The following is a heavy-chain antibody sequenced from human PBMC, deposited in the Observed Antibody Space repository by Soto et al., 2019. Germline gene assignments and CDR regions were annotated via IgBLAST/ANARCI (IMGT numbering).Heavy chain of an antibody. CDR1: GDSVTRSRYY. CDR2: IYYSGST. Sequence: SETLSLTCTVSGDSVTRSRYYWGLIRQPPGKGLEWIGSIYYSGSTYYNPSLKSRITISIDTSKNQFSLNMNSMTAADTAVYYCATEGGVVDANWFGPWGQGTLVTVSS. J-gene: IGHJ5*02. CDR3: ATEGGVVDANWFGP. D-gene: IGHD3-22*01. V-gene: IGHV4-39*02.